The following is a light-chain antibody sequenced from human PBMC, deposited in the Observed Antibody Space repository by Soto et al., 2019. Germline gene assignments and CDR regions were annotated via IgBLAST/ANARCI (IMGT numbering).Light chain of an antibody. CDR1: QTITIF. Sequence: DIQLTQSPSSLSASVGDTVTITCRASQTITIFLNWFQQKPGKAPKLLIYAASSLQSGVPSRFSGSGSGTDFTLTISSLQPKDFATYYCKQSYNTLWTFGQGTKLEIK. CDR3: KQSYNTLWT. V-gene: IGKV1-39*01. J-gene: IGKJ1*01. CDR2: AAS.